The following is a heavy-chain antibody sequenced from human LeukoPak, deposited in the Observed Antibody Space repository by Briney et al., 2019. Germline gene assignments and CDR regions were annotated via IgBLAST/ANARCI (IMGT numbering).Heavy chain of an antibody. CDR2: INPNSGGT. V-gene: IGHV1-2*02. J-gene: IGHJ5*02. D-gene: IGHD2-2*01. CDR1: GCTFIDYY. CDR3: ARDRQYQLLGPPDH. Sequence: ASVNVSCKASGCTFIDYYMHWVRQAPGQGLEWMGWINPNSGGTNYAQNFQGRVTMTRDMSISTAYMELGRRRSDDTAVYYCARDRQYQLLGPPDHWGQATLVTVSS.